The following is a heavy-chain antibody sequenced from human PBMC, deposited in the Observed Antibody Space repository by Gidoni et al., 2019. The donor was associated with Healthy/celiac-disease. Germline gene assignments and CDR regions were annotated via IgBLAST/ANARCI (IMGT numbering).Heavy chain of an antibody. V-gene: IGHV3-48*02. CDR2: ISSSSSTI. Sequence: EVQLVESGGGLVQPGGSLRLSCAASGFPFRSYSMNWVRQAPGKGLEWVSYISSSSSTIYYADSVKGRFTISRDNAKNSLYLQMNSLRDEDTAVYYCARETVNDYVWGSYNRPDAFDIWGQGTMVTVSS. J-gene: IGHJ3*02. CDR3: ARETVNDYVWGSYNRPDAFDI. D-gene: IGHD3-16*01. CDR1: GFPFRSYS.